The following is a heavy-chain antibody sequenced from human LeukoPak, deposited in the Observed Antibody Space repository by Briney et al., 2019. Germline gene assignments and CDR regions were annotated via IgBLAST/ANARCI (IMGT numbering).Heavy chain of an antibody. D-gene: IGHD2-15*01. CDR1: GYSFTSYW. CDR3: ARHRIVDRYYYYMDV. J-gene: IGHJ6*03. Sequence: GESLKISCKGSGYSFTSYWIGWVRQVPGKGLEWMGIIYPGDSDTRYSPTFQGQVTISADKSIGTAYLQWSSLKASDTAMYYCARHRIVDRYYYYMDVWGKGTTVTVSS. V-gene: IGHV5-51*01. CDR2: IYPGDSDT.